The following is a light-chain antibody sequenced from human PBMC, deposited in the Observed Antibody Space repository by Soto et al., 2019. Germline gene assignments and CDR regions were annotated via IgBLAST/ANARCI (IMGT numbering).Light chain of an antibody. CDR2: DAS. V-gene: IGKV1-5*01. CDR3: QQYNSYST. J-gene: IGKJ3*01. Sequence: DIQMTQSPSTLSASVGDRVTITCRASQSISSWLAWYQQKPGKAPKLLIYDASSLESGVPSRFSGSGSGTEFTLTISSRQPDDFATYDCQQYNSYSTFGPGTKVDIK. CDR1: QSISSW.